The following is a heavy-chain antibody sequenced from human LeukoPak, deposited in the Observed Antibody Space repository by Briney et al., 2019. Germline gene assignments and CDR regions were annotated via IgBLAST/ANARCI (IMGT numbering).Heavy chain of an antibody. Sequence: KPSETLSLTCAVYGGSFSGYYWSWIRQPPGKGLEWIGEINHSGSTNYNPSLKSRVTISVDTSKNQFSLKLSSVTAADTAVYYCARAQGYGDIPGWFDPWGQGTLVTVSS. V-gene: IGHV4-34*01. CDR2: INHSGST. D-gene: IGHD4-17*01. J-gene: IGHJ5*02. CDR1: GGSFSGYY. CDR3: ARAQGYGDIPGWFDP.